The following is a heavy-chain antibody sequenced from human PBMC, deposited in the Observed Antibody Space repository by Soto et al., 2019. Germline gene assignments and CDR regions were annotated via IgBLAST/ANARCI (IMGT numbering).Heavy chain of an antibody. V-gene: IGHV3-49*03. Sequence: PGGSLRLSCTASGFTFGDYAMSWFRQAPGKGLEWVGFIRSKAYGGTTEYAASVKGRFTISRDDSKSIAYLQMNSLKTEDTAVYYCNYRFMGYCSSTSCSSSPVDGYYYYYMDVCAQGTTVTVS. J-gene: IGHJ6*03. D-gene: IGHD2-2*01. CDR1: GFTFGDYA. CDR2: IRSKAYGGTT. CDR3: NYRFMGYCSSTSCSSSPVDGYYYYYMDV.